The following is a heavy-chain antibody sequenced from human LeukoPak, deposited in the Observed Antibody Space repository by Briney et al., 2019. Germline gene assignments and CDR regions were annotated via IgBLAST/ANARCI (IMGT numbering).Heavy chain of an antibody. V-gene: IGHV4-34*01. D-gene: IGHD6-13*01. CDR3: ARVTGYSSSWYKRSYYYGMDV. Sequence: SETLSLTCAVYGGSFSGYYWSWIRQPPGKGLEWIGEIYHSGSTNYNPSLKGRVTISVDKSKNQFSLKLSSVTAADTAVYYCARVTGYSSSWYKRSYYYGMDVWGQGTTVTVSS. CDR2: IYHSGST. J-gene: IGHJ6*02. CDR1: GGSFSGYY.